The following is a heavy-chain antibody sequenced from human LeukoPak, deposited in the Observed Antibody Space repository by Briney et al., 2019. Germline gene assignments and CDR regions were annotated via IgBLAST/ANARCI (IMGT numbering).Heavy chain of an antibody. CDR3: ARVKRPTSRSSERSVASFDY. CDR2: ISSSSSYI. CDR1: GFTFSSYS. V-gene: IGHV3-21*01. Sequence: GGSLRLSYAASGFTFSSYSMNWVRQAPGKGLEWVSSISSSSSYIYYADSVKGRFTISRDNAKNSLYLQMNSLRAEDTAVYYCARVKRPTSRSSERSVASFDYWGQGTLVTVSS. J-gene: IGHJ4*02. D-gene: IGHD1-1*01.